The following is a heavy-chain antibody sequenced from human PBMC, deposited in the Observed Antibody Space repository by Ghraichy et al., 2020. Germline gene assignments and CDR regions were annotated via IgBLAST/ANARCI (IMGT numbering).Heavy chain of an antibody. D-gene: IGHD3-10*01. J-gene: IGHJ4*02. V-gene: IGHV3-23*01. Sequence: LSLTCAASGFTFSTYAMTWVRQAPGKGLEWVSAISGSGDYIYYADSVKGRFTTSRDNSKNTLYLHMNSLRAEDTALYYCVKNYGTGRAFYDNWGQGTMVTVSS. CDR3: VKNYGTGRAFYDN. CDR2: ISGSGDYI. CDR1: GFTFSTYA.